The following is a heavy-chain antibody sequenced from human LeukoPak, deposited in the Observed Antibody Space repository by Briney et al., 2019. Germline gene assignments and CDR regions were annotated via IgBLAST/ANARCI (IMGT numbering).Heavy chain of an antibody. J-gene: IGHJ4*02. D-gene: IGHD1-7*01. CDR1: GGSISGYS. CDR2: TDYSGST. Sequence: KPSETLSLTCTVSGGSISGYSWSWIRQPPGKGLEWIGYTDYSGSTKYNPSLKSRVTISLDTSKNQFSLRLRSVTDADTAVYYCARGGRDWNYVGEWYFDSWGQGTQVIVSS. CDR3: ARGGRDWNYVGEWYFDS. V-gene: IGHV4-59*08.